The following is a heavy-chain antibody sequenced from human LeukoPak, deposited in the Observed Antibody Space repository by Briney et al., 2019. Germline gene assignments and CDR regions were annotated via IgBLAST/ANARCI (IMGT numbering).Heavy chain of an antibody. CDR3: ATVTLYYYDSSGYYYDY. J-gene: IGHJ4*02. D-gene: IGHD3-22*01. CDR1: GGTFSSYA. Sequence: ASVKVSCKASGGTFSSYAISWVRQAPGQGLEWMGGIIPIFGTANYAQKFQGRVTITADESTSTAYMELSSLRSEDTAVYYCATVTLYYYDSSGYYYDYWGQGTLVTVSS. CDR2: IIPIFGTA. V-gene: IGHV1-69*13.